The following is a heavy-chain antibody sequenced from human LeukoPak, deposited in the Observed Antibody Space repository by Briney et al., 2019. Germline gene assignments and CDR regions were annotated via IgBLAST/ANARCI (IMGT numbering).Heavy chain of an antibody. CDR3: VREAAVTLFDY. D-gene: IGHD3-10*01. CDR1: RFTSSSYT. J-gene: IGHJ4*02. CDR2: ISSSSRDI. Sequence: PGGSLRLSCAASRFTSSSYTMNWVRQAPGKGLEWVAAISSSSRDIFYADSVKGRFSISRDNTQNSLSLQMSSLKAEDTAVYYCVREAAVTLFDYWGQGTLVTVSS. V-gene: IGHV3-21*01.